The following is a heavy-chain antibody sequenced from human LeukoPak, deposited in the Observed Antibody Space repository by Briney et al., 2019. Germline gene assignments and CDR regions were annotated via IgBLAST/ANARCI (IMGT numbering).Heavy chain of an antibody. CDR3: VKRKDHQYFDY. Sequence: PGGSLRLSCAASRFTFSNYVMHWVRQAPGKGLEWVSSISSSSTYIYYADSVKGRFTISRDNSKNTLYLQMNSLRAEDTAIYYCVKRKDHQYFDYWGQGTLVTVSS. J-gene: IGHJ4*02. CDR1: RFTFSNYV. V-gene: IGHV3-21*04. CDR2: ISSSSTYI.